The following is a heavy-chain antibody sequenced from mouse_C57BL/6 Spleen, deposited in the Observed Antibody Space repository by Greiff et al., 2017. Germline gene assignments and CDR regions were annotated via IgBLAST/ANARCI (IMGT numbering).Heavy chain of an antibody. D-gene: IGHD1-1*01. Sequence: QVQLQQSGAELVMPGASVKLSCKASGYTFTSYWMHWVKQRPGQGLEWIGEIDPSDSYTNYNQKFKGKSTLTVDKSSSTAYMQLSSLTSEDSAVYYCARRNYGSSYEDYFDYWGQGTTLTVSS. V-gene: IGHV1-69*01. J-gene: IGHJ2*01. CDR2: IDPSDSYT. CDR1: GYTFTSYW. CDR3: ARRNYGSSYEDYFDY.